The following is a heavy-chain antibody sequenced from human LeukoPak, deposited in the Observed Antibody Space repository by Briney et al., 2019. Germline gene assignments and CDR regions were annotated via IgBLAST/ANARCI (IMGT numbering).Heavy chain of an antibody. J-gene: IGHJ4*02. V-gene: IGHV3-7*05. D-gene: IGHD6-19*01. Sequence: TGGSLRLSCEASGFTFGDYWMTWVRQAPGKGLEGVANIKQDGSENHYVDSVKGRFTISRDNAKNSLYLQMNSLRAEDTAVYYCAKVGDSSGWYAPDYWGQGTLVTVSS. CDR3: AKVGDSSGWYAPDY. CDR1: GFTFGDYW. CDR2: IKQDGSEN.